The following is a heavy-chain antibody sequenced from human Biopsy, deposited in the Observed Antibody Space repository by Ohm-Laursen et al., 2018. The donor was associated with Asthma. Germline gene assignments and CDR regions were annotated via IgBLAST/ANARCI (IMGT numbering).Heavy chain of an antibody. D-gene: IGHD5-18*01. CDR1: GGSISSDY. CDR3: ARGQGRGIQLWSLDP. V-gene: IGHV4-59*01. Sequence: SETLFLTCTVSGGSISSDYWSWLRQSSGKGLEWIGYIHNSGNTNYNPSLKSRVTISLDTSKNHFSLRLSFVTAADTAVYFCARGQGRGIQLWSLDPWGQGILVTVSS. J-gene: IGHJ5*02. CDR2: IHNSGNT.